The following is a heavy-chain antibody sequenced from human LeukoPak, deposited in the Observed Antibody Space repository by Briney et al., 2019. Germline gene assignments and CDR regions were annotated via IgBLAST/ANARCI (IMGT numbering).Heavy chain of an antibody. CDR2: ISWNSGSI. CDR1: GFTFDDYA. D-gene: IGHD3-10*01. CDR3: AKDGGGTMVRGALGRYYFDY. V-gene: IGHV3-9*01. Sequence: PGRSLRLSCAASGFTFDDYATHWVRQAPGKGLEWVSGISWNSGSIGYADSVKGRFTISRDNAKNSLYLQMNSLRAEDTALYYCAKDGGGTMVRGALGRYYFDYWGQGTLVTVSS. J-gene: IGHJ4*02.